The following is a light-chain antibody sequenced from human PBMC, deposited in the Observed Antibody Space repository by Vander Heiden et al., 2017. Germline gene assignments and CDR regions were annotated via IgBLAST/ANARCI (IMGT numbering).Light chain of an antibody. CDR1: SSDVGGYNY. Sequence: QSALTQPRSVSGSPGQSVTISCPGTSSDVGGYNYVSWYQQHPGKAHILMIYDVSKRPAGVPDRFSGSKSGNTASLTISGLQAEDEADYYCCAYAGSYTVVFGGGTKLTVL. CDR3: CAYAGSYTVV. V-gene: IGLV2-11*01. J-gene: IGLJ2*01. CDR2: DVS.